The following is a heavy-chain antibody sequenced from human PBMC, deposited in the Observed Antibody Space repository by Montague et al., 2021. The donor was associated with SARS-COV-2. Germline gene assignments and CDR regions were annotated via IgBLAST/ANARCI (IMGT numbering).Heavy chain of an antibody. J-gene: IGHJ3*02. Sequence: SETLPLTCAVYGGSFSGSFWTWIRQPPGKGLEWLGEINHRGTTKYNPSVESRVLMSVDTSKNQFALRLTSVTVADTAVYYCAKSGGFSEIMADYDSPRDFPVRHRQNDVQPPTWAFDIWGQGPLVTVSS. CDR1: GGSFSGSF. V-gene: IGHV4-34*01. CDR3: AKSGGFSEIMADYDSPRDFPVRHRQNDVQPPTWAFDI. CDR2: INHRGTT. D-gene: IGHD3-22*01.